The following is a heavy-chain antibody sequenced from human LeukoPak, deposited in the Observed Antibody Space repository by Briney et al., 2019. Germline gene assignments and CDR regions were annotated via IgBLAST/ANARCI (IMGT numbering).Heavy chain of an antibody. D-gene: IGHD1-20*01. Sequence: KSGGSRRLSCAASGFTFSGYYMSWVRQAPGKGLERVSCIGSSSTYTNYADSVKGRFTISRDNAKNSLYLQMDGLRAEDTAVYYCARDLTGTSSFDYWGQGTLVTVSS. V-gene: IGHV3-11*05. CDR2: IGSSSTYT. CDR1: GFTFSGYY. J-gene: IGHJ4*02. CDR3: ARDLTGTSSFDY.